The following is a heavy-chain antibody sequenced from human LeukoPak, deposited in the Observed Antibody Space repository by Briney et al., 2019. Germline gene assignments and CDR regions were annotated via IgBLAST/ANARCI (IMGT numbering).Heavy chain of an antibody. Sequence: PGGALRLSCAASGFTFSSYWMHWVRQAPGKGLVWVSRIYSDGTGTNYADSVKGRFTISRDNAKNTLYLQMNSLRAEDTAVYYCASQIIGVGHTLDIWGQGTMVTVSS. CDR2: IYSDGTGT. V-gene: IGHV3-74*01. CDR3: ASQIIGVGHTLDI. D-gene: IGHD3-10*01. J-gene: IGHJ3*02. CDR1: GFTFSSYW.